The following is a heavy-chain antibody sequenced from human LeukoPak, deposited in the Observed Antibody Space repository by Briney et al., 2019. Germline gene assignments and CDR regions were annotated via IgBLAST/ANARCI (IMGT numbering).Heavy chain of an antibody. J-gene: IGHJ4*02. CDR1: GFTFSSYA. CDR2: ISYDGSNK. Sequence: GGSLRLSCAASGFTFSSYAMHWVRQAPGKGLEWVAVISYDGSNKYYADSVKGRFTISRDNSKNTLYLQMNSLRAEDTAVYYCARRLYDFWSGGPFDYWGQGTLVTVSS. V-gene: IGHV3-30-3*01. CDR3: ARRLYDFWSGGPFDY. D-gene: IGHD3-3*01.